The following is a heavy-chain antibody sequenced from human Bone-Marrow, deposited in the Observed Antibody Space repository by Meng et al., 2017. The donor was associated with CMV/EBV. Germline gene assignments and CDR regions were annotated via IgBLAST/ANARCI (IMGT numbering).Heavy chain of an antibody. CDR1: GYSFTSYW. J-gene: IGHJ5*02. D-gene: IGHD6-13*01. CDR3: ARNAPDSSSYNWFDP. V-gene: IGHV5-51*01. CDR2: IYPGDSDT. Sequence: SGYSFTSYWTGWVRQMPGKGLEWMGIIYPGDSDTRYSPSFQGQVTISADKSISTAYLQWSSLKASDTAMYYCARNAPDSSSYNWFDPWGQGTLVTVSS.